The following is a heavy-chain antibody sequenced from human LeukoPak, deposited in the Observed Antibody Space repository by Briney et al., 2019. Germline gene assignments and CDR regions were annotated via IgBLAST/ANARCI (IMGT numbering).Heavy chain of an antibody. V-gene: IGHV1-2*02. CDR1: GYTFTGYY. Sequence: GASVKVSCKASGYTFTGYYMHWVRQAPGQGLEWMGWINPNSGGTNYAQKFQGRVTMTRDTSISTAYMELSRLRSDDTAVYYCARDYGGYDILTGYYGTYYFDYWGQGTLVTVSS. J-gene: IGHJ4*02. CDR3: ARDYGGYDILTGYYGTYYFDY. CDR2: INPNSGGT. D-gene: IGHD3-9*01.